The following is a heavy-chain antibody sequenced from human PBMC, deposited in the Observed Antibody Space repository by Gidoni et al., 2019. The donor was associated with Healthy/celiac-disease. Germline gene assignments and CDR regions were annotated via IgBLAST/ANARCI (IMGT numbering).Heavy chain of an antibody. D-gene: IGHD6-13*01. CDR3: AKDKYSSSYFDY. CDR1: GFTFDDYA. Sequence: EVQLVESGGVVVQPGGSLRLSCAASGFTFDDYAMHWVRQAPGKGLEWVSLISWDGGSTYYADSVKGRFTISRDNSKNSLYLQMNSLRAEDTALYYCAKDKYSSSYFDYWGQGTLVTVSS. J-gene: IGHJ4*02. V-gene: IGHV3-43D*04. CDR2: ISWDGGST.